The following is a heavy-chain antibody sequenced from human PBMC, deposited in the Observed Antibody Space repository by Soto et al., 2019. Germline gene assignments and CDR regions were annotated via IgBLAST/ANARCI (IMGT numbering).Heavy chain of an antibody. D-gene: IGHD6-13*01. J-gene: IGHJ4*02. CDR2: INHSGST. CDR1: GGSFSGYY. Sequence: SETLSLTCAVYGGSFSGYYWSWIRQPPGKGLEWIGEINHSGSTNYNPSLKSRVTISVDTSKNQFSLKLSSVTAADTAVYYCARGRVAIAAAGQYPTRFDYRGQGTLVTVSS. V-gene: IGHV4-34*01. CDR3: ARGRVAIAAAGQYPTRFDY.